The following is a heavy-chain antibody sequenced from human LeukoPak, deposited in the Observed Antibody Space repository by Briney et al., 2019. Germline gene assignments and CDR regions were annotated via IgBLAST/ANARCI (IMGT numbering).Heavy chain of an antibody. Sequence: PSETLSLTRTVSGGSISSSSYYWGWIRQPPGKGLEWIGSIYYSGSTYYNPSLKSRVTISVDTSKNQFSLKLSSVTAADTAVYYCARLWFGEFRNWFDPWGQGTLVTVSS. D-gene: IGHD3-10*01. CDR2: IYYSGST. J-gene: IGHJ5*02. CDR3: ARLWFGEFRNWFDP. V-gene: IGHV4-39*01. CDR1: GGSISSSSYY.